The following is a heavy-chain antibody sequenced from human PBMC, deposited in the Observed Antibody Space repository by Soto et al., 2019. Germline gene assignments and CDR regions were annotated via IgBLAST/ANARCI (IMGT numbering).Heavy chain of an antibody. CDR3: VKDLIYDFWSGYNWFDP. V-gene: IGHV3-64D*08. Sequence: GGSLRLSCSASGFTFSSYAMHWVRQAPGKGLEYVSAISSNGGSTYYADSVKGRFTISRDNSKNTLYLQMSSLRAEDTAVYYCVKDLIYDFWSGYNWFDPWGQGTLVTVSS. J-gene: IGHJ5*02. CDR2: ISSNGGST. CDR1: GFTFSSYA. D-gene: IGHD3-3*01.